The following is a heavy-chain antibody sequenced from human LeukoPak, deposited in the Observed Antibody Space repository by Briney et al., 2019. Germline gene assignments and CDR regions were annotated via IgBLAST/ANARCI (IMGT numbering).Heavy chain of an antibody. Sequence: PGGSLRLSCAVSGFTFDDYAMHWVRHFPGKGLVGVSGINWNSVSIGYADSVKGRFTTSRDNAKNSLYLQRNSLRAEDTAVYYCARGADSGYSSDNWGQGTLVSVSS. J-gene: IGHJ4*02. CDR2: INWNSVSI. CDR3: ARGADSGYSSDN. D-gene: IGHD3-9*01. V-gene: IGHV3-9*01. CDR1: GFTFDDYA.